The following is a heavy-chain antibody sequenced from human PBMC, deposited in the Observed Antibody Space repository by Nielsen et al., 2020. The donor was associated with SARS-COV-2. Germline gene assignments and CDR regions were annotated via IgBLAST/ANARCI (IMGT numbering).Heavy chain of an antibody. CDR3: AKDASSSWDDFYYMDV. J-gene: IGHJ6*03. CDR2: ISYDGNNK. V-gene: IGHV3-30*18. CDR1: GFNFSGHS. Sequence: GGSLRLSCAASGFNFSGHSMSWVRQAPGKGLEWVAVISYDGNNKYYADSVKGRFTISRDNSKNTLYLQMNSLRAEDTAVYYCAKDASSSWDDFYYMDVWGKGTTVTVSS. D-gene: IGHD6-13*01.